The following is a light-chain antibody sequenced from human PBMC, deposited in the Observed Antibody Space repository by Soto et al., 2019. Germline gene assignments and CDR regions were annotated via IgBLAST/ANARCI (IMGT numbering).Light chain of an antibody. CDR3: QQYKSYWT. V-gene: IGKV1-5*03. Sequence: DIQMTQSPATLSASVGDSVTITCRASQSISNWLAWYQLKPGKAPKLLIHGASNLQSGVPSTFSGSGSGTDFTLTITSLQPEDFATYYCQQYKSYWTFGQGTRVELK. CDR1: QSISNW. J-gene: IGKJ2*01. CDR2: GAS.